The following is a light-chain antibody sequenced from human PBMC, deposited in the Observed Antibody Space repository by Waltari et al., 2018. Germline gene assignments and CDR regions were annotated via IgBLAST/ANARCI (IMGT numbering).Light chain of an antibody. J-gene: IGLJ1*01. CDR2: DVS. CDR3: SSYTSSSTLEV. CDR1: SSDVGGYNY. V-gene: IGLV2-14*01. Sequence: QSALTQPASVSGSPGQSITISCTGPSSDVGGYNYVSWYQPHPGKAPKLMIYDVSNRPSGVSNRFSGSKSGNTASLTISGLQAEDEADYYCSSYTSSSTLEVFGTGTKVTVL.